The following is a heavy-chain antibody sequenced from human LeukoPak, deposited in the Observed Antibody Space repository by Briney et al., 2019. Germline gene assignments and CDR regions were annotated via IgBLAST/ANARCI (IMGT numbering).Heavy chain of an antibody. CDR1: GFTFSDYY. CDR3: ARDLVRGSYPSSSIDY. Sequence: GGSLRLSCAVSGFTFSDYYMNWVRQAPGKGREWVSYISSSGSTIYYADSVKGRFTISRDDAKNSLYLQMNSLRAEDTAVYYCARDLVRGSYPSSSIDYWGQGTLVTVSS. V-gene: IGHV3-11*04. CDR2: ISSSGSTI. J-gene: IGHJ4*02. D-gene: IGHD1-26*01.